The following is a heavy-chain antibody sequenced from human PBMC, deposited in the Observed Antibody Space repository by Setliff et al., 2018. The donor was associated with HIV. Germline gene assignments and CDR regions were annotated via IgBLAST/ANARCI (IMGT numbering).Heavy chain of an antibody. CDR1: GYRFMSYG. V-gene: IGHV1-18*01. Sequence: GASVKVSCKGSGYRFMSYGFTWVRQAPGQGLEWVGWTSSFSGATKYSQNLQGRVTMTTDTSTNTAYMELRRLKSDDTAVYYCVREVDGLELDHWGQGTLVTVSS. CDR3: VREVDGLELDH. J-gene: IGHJ4*02. CDR2: TSSFSGAT.